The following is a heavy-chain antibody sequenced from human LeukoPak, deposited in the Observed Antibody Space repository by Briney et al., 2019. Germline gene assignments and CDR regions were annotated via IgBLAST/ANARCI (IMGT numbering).Heavy chain of an antibody. D-gene: IGHD6-19*01. CDR1: GGSISTYY. J-gene: IGHJ4*02. CDR3: VRRLAVTGKYYFDY. V-gene: IGHV4-59*08. Sequence: SETLSLTCTVSGGSISTYYWTWIRQPPGKGLEWIGFIYYSGIIKYNPSLESRVTISLDMSKNQFSLRLTSVTAADTAVYYCVRRLAVTGKYYFDYWGQGTLVTVSS. CDR2: IYYSGII.